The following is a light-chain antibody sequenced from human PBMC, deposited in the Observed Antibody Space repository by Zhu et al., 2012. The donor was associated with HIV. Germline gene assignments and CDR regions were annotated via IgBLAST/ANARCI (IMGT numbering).Light chain of an antibody. Sequence: EIVLTQSPDILSLSPGERATLSCRASQSVSNNYLAWYQQEPGQAPRLLIYGASGRASGIPDRFSGSGSGTDFTLTINRLESEDFAVYYCQQYGGSPITFDQGTRLEIK. CDR3: QQYGGSPIT. CDR1: QSVSNNY. CDR2: GAS. J-gene: IGKJ5*01. V-gene: IGKV3-20*01.